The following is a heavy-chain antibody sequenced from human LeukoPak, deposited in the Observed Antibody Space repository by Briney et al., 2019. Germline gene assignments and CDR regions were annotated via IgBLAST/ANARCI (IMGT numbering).Heavy chain of an antibody. CDR3: ARDFPLGSSSLVAFDI. D-gene: IGHD6-6*01. CDR2: IIPIFGTA. Sequence: SVKVSCKASGGTFSSYAISWVRQAPGQGLEWMGGIIPIFGTANYARKFQGRVTITADESTSTAYMELSSLRSEDTAVYYCARDFPLGSSSLVAFDIWGQGTMVTVSS. J-gene: IGHJ3*02. V-gene: IGHV1-69*01. CDR1: GGTFSSYA.